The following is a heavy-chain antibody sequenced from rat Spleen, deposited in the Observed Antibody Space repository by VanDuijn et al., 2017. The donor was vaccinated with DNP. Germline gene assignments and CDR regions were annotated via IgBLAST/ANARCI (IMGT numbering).Heavy chain of an antibody. Sequence: EVQLQESGPGLVKPSQSLSLTCSVTGYSITSNYWGWIRKFPGNKMEWIGHISYSGYTSYNPSLKSRISITRDTSKNRFFLHLNSVTTEDTATYYCARWTRYFDYWGQGVMVTVSS. V-gene: IGHV3-1*01. CDR1: GYSITSNY. CDR2: ISYSGYT. CDR3: ARWTRYFDY. J-gene: IGHJ2*01. D-gene: IGHD1-7*01.